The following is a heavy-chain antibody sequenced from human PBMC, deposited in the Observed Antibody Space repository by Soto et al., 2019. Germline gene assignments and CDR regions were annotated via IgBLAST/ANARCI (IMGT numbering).Heavy chain of an antibody. CDR2: IIPLLDIA. CDR1: GVTFTNDI. CDR3: VRDSPIGSTYSGYDGIDY. D-gene: IGHD5-12*01. J-gene: IGHJ4*02. V-gene: IGHV1-69*08. Sequence: QVQLVQSGAEVKKPGSSVKVSCKASGVTFTNDIITWVRQAPGQGLEWMGRIIPLLDIANYAQKFQGRVTITEDKSTSTDYMELNSLRSEDTAVYYCVRDSPIGSTYSGYDGIDYWGQGTLVTVSS.